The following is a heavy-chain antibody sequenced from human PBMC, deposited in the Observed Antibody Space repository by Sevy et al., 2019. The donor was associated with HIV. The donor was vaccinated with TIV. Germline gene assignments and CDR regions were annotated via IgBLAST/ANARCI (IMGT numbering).Heavy chain of an antibody. J-gene: IGHJ4*02. CDR3: ATTKDYYESSGCPFDY. D-gene: IGHD3-22*01. V-gene: IGHV1-24*01. CDR1: GYTLTKLS. CDR2: FDPEDGET. Sequence: ASVKVSCKVSGYTLTKLSMHWVRQAPGKGLEWMGSFDPEDGETLYAQSLQGRITMTEDTSTDTAYMALNSLRSEDTAVYYCATTKDYYESSGCPFDYWGQGTLVTVSS.